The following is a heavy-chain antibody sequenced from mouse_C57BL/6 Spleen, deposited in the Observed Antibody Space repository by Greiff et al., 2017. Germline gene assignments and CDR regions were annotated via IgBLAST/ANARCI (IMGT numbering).Heavy chain of an antibody. J-gene: IGHJ2*01. Sequence: VQLKESGPELVKPGASVKMSCKASGYTFTDYNMHWVKQSHGKSLEWIGYINPNNGGTSYNQKFKGKATLTVNKSSSTAYMELRSLTSEDSAVYYCAREDYYGSSYWGQGTTLTVSS. CDR3: AREDYYGSSY. CDR1: GYTFTDYN. V-gene: IGHV1-22*01. D-gene: IGHD1-1*01. CDR2: INPNNGGT.